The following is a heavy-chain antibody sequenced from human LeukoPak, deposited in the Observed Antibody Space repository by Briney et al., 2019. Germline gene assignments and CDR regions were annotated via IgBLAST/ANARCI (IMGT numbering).Heavy chain of an antibody. Sequence: ASVKLSCKASGYTFTSYDISWVRQATGQGPEWMGWMNPNSGNTGYAQQFQGRVTMTRTTSTSTAYMELSSLRSDDTAVYYCARGWFGQLLQDYWGQGTLVTVSS. CDR1: GYTFTSYD. CDR3: ARGWFGQLLQDY. D-gene: IGHD3-10*01. J-gene: IGHJ4*02. CDR2: MNPNSGNT. V-gene: IGHV1-8*01.